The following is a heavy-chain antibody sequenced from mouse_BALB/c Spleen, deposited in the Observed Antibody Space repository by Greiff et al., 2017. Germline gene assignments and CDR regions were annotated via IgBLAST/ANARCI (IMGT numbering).Heavy chain of an antibody. CDR2: ISYSGST. Sequence: EVQGVESGPGLVKPSQSLSLTCTVTGYSITSDYAWNWIRQFPGNQLEWMGYISYSGSTSYNPSLKSRISITRDTSKNQFFLQLNSVTTEDTATYYCARGWLLPYWYFDVWGAGTTVTVSS. V-gene: IGHV3-2*02. J-gene: IGHJ1*01. CDR1: GYSITSDYA. D-gene: IGHD2-3*01. CDR3: ARGWLLPYWYFDV.